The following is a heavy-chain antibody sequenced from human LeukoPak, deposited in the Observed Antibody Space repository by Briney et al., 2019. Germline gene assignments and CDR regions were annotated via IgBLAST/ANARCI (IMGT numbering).Heavy chain of an antibody. V-gene: IGHV3-30-3*01. CDR3: ARETGSAVGSTDFDY. J-gene: IGHJ4*02. CDR2: ISYDGSNK. CDR1: GFTFSSYA. Sequence: PGGSLRLSCAASGFTFSSYAIHWVRQAPGKGLEWVAVISYDGSNKYYADSVKGRFTISRDNSKNTLYLQMNSLRAEDTAVYYCARETGSAVGSTDFDYWDQGTLVTVSS. D-gene: IGHD4-17*01.